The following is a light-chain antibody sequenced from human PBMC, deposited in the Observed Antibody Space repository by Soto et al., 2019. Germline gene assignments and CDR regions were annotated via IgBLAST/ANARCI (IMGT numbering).Light chain of an antibody. V-gene: IGKV1-39*01. Sequence: DIQMTQSPSSLSASIGDRVTITCRANQHISNYVNWYQQRPGKAPRVLIFSASTLQSGVPSRFSGSGSGTDFTLTISSLEPKDFGTYFCQQSYSTPGALTFGGGTRVDIK. CDR1: QHISNY. J-gene: IGKJ4*01. CDR3: QQSYSTPGALT. CDR2: SAS.